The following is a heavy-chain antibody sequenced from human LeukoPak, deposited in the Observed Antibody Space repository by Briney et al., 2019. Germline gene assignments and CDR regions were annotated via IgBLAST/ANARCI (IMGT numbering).Heavy chain of an antibody. J-gene: IGHJ6*02. CDR2: MNPNSGNT. CDR3: ARSLPYYDFWSGKIGYYYYGMDV. V-gene: IGHV1-8*01. D-gene: IGHD3-3*01. Sequence: ASVKVSCKASGYTFTSYDINWVRQATGQGREWMGWMNPNSGNTGYAQKFQGRVTMTRNTSISTAYMELSSLRSEDTAVYYCARSLPYYDFWSGKIGYYYYGMDVWGQGTTVTVSS. CDR1: GYTFTSYD.